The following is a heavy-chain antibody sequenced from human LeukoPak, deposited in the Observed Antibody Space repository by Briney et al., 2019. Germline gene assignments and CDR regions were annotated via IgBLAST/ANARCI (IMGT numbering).Heavy chain of an antibody. CDR2: ISRSSAYI. CDR1: GFTFSSYS. CDR3: ASFPPYMVRTDAFDI. D-gene: IGHD3-10*01. J-gene: IGHJ3*02. V-gene: IGHV3-21*01. Sequence: GSLRLSCAASGFTFSSYSMNWVRQAPGKWLEWVSSISRSSAYIYYADSVKGRFTISRDNAKNSLYLQMNSLRAEDTAVYYCASFPPYMVRTDAFDIWGQGTMVTVSS.